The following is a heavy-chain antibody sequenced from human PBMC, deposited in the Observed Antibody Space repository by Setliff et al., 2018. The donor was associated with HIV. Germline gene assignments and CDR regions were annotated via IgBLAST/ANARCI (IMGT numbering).Heavy chain of an antibody. Sequence: GGSLRLSCAASGFTFSSYWMSWVRQAPGKGLEWVANIKQDGSEKYYVDSVKGRFTISRDNAKNSLYLQMNSLRAEDTAVYYCVRSIVPVASGYYYFEYWGQGTLVTVSS. CDR2: IKQDGSEK. CDR3: VRSIVPVASGYYYFEY. CDR1: GFTFSSYW. V-gene: IGHV3-7*01. J-gene: IGHJ4*02. D-gene: IGHD3-3*01.